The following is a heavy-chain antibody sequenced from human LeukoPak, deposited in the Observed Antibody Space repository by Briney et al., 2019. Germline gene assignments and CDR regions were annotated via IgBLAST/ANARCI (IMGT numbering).Heavy chain of an antibody. CDR1: GYTFTSYG. Sequence: ASVKVSCKASGYTFTSYGISWVRQAPGQGLEWMGWISAYNGNTNYAQKLQGRVTMTTDTSTSTAYMELRSLRYDDTAVYYCARAIAVAGYDAFDIWGQGTMVTVSS. CDR3: ARAIAVAGYDAFDI. V-gene: IGHV1-18*01. J-gene: IGHJ3*02. CDR2: ISAYNGNT. D-gene: IGHD6-19*01.